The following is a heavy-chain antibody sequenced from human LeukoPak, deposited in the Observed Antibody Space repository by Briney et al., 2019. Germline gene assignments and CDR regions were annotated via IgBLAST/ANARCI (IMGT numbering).Heavy chain of an antibody. CDR2: ISYDGSNK. V-gene: IGHV3-30-3*01. J-gene: IGHJ4*02. CDR3: ARDEKRYCSSTSCYWPDY. Sequence: GGSLRLSCAASGFTFSSYAMHWVRQAPGKGLEWVAVISYDGSNKYYADSVKGRFTISRDNSKNTLYLQMNSLRAEDTAVYYCARDEKRYCSSTSCYWPDYWGQGTLVTVSS. D-gene: IGHD2-2*01. CDR1: GFTFSSYA.